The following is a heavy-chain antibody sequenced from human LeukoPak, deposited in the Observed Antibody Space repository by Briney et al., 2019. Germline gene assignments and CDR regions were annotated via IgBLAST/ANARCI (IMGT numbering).Heavy chain of an antibody. J-gene: IGHJ5*01. Sequence: GASLKISCKGSKYSFINYWTGWVRQMPGKGLECMGTIYPGDSDTKYTRSFQGQVTISVDKSISTAYLQWSSLKASDTALYYCARGKSSSGWFDLWGQGTRVIISS. CDR2: IYPGDSDT. V-gene: IGHV5-51*01. CDR3: ARGKSSSGWFDL. CDR1: KYSFINYW. D-gene: IGHD6-13*01.